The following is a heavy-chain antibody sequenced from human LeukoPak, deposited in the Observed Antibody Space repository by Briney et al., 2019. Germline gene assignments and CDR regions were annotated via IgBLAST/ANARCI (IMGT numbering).Heavy chain of an antibody. D-gene: IGHD6-19*01. CDR1: GYTLTELS. CDR2: FDPEDGET. V-gene: IGHV1-24*01. Sequence: ASVKVSCKVSGYTLTELSMHWVRQAPGKGLEWMGGFDPEDGETIYAQKFQVRVTMTEDTSTDTAYMELSSLRSEDTAVYYCATDSMYSSGWYAIDYWGQGTLVTVSS. CDR3: ATDSMYSSGWYAIDY. J-gene: IGHJ4*02.